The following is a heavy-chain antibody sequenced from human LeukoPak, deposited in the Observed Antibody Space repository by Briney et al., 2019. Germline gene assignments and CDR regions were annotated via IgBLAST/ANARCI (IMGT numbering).Heavy chain of an antibody. V-gene: IGHV3-23*01. Sequence: GGTLRLSCAASGFIFSKYTMSWVRQAPGKGLEWVSAIGGSGGKTFYAESVKGRFTISRDISKNTLFLQMDSLRAEDTAIYYCAKTNYFDSSGDKPYTTHFDYWGQGTLVTVSS. CDR3: AKTNYFDSSGDKPYTTHFDY. CDR1: GFIFSKYT. D-gene: IGHD3-22*01. CDR2: IGGSGGKT. J-gene: IGHJ4*02.